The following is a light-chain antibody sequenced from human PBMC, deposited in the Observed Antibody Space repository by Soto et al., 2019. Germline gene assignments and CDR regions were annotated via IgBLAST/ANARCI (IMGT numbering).Light chain of an antibody. CDR3: QSYDSSLSGSGV. J-gene: IGLJ2*01. V-gene: IGLV1-40*01. Sequence: QSVLTQPPSVSGAPGQRVTISCTGSSANIGAGYDVHWYQQLPGTAPKLLIYGNSNRPSGVPDRFSGSKSGTSASLALTGLQAEYEADYYGQSYDSSLSGSGVFGGGTHLTVL. CDR2: GNS. CDR1: SANIGAGYD.